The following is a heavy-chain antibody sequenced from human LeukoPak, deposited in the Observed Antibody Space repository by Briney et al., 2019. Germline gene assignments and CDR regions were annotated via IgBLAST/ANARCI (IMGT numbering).Heavy chain of an antibody. D-gene: IGHD6-13*01. V-gene: IGHV4-31*03. CDR1: GGSISSGGYY. Sequence: PSQTLSLTCTVSGGSISSGGYYWSWIRQHPGKGLEWIGYIYYSGSTYYNPSLKRRVTISVDTSKNQFSLKLSSVTAADTAVYYCAREQQLVRGSGAFDIWGQGTMVTVSS. J-gene: IGHJ3*02. CDR2: IYYSGST. CDR3: AREQQLVRGSGAFDI.